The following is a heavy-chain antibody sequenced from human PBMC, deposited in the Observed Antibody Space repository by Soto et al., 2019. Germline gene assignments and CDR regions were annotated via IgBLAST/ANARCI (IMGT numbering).Heavy chain of an antibody. Sequence: QMQLQESGPGLVKPSGTLSLTCGVSGGSISSSKWWTWVRQPPGKGPEWSGEISHSGSTTYNPSLTNRVTISLDKTNNQSSLTLNSVTAADTAVYYCASQAYSSSTDASFLVNGYFDLWGRGILVTVSS. V-gene: IGHV4-4*02. CDR3: ASQAYSSSTDASFLVNGYFDL. D-gene: IGHD6-6*01. CDR2: ISHSGST. CDR1: GGSISSSKW. J-gene: IGHJ2*01.